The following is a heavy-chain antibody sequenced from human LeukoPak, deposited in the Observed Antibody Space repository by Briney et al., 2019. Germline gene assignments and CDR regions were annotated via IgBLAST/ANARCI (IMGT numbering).Heavy chain of an antibody. CDR1: GFNFRNAW. J-gene: IGHJ4*02. V-gene: IGHV3-66*01. CDR2: IYSGGST. Sequence: GGSLRLSCTASGFNFRNAWMCWVRQAPGKGLEWVSVIYSGGSTYYADSVKGRFTISRDNSKNTLYLQMSSLRAEDTAVYYCARGSCYYDSSGYPLLDYWGQGTLVTVSS. CDR3: ARGSCYYDSSGYPLLDY. D-gene: IGHD3-22*01.